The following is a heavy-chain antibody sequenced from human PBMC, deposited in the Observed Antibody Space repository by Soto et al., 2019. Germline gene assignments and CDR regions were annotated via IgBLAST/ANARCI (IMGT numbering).Heavy chain of an antibody. CDR3: ARSTGIAAAVIFDY. Sequence: VSVKVSCKASGYTFTGYYMHWVRQAPGQGLEWMGWINPNSGGTNYAQKFQGWVTMTRDTSISTAYMELSRLRSDDTAVYYCARSTGIAAAVIFDYWGQGTLVTVSS. V-gene: IGHV1-2*04. CDR2: INPNSGGT. J-gene: IGHJ4*02. CDR1: GYTFTGYY. D-gene: IGHD6-13*01.